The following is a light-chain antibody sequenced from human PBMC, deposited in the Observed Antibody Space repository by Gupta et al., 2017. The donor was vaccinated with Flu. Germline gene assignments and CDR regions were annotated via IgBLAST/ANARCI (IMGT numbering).Light chain of an antibody. CDR3: QQQSELPMYT. V-gene: IGKV3-11*01. J-gene: IGKJ2*01. CDR1: QSVSPS. Sequence: VLSQSPATLSLSPGERAVLSCRASQSVSPSLACYQQKPGQAPRLLMYDASRRAVGIPARCSGSGSGTDFTLTISTREPEDFAVYYCQQQSELPMYTFGQGTKLEIK. CDR2: DAS.